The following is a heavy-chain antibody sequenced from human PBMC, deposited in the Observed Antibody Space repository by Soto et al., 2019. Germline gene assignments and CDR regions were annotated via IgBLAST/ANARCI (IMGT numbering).Heavy chain of an antibody. CDR3: AREKDILTDYTIPSGMDV. D-gene: IGHD3-9*01. Sequence: GASVKVSCKASGYTLTSYDINWVRQATGQGLEWMGWMNPNSGNTGYAQKFQGRVTMTRNTSISTAYMELSSLRSEDTAVYYCAREKDILTDYTIPSGMDVWGQGTTVTVSS. J-gene: IGHJ6*02. CDR1: GYTLTSYD. V-gene: IGHV1-8*01. CDR2: MNPNSGNT.